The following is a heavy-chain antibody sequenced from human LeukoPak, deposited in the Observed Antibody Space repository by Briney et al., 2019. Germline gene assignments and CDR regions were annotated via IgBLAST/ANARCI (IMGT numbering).Heavy chain of an antibody. Sequence: ASVKVSCKASGYTFTSYVISWVRQAPGQGLEWMGWISAYNGNTNYAQKLQGRVTMTTDTSTSTAYMELRSLRSDDTAVYYCARAVGATTDIDYYYYGMDVWGQGTTVTVSS. CDR2: ISAYNGNT. V-gene: IGHV1-18*01. D-gene: IGHD1-26*01. CDR3: ARAVGATTDIDYYYYGMDV. CDR1: GYTFTSYV. J-gene: IGHJ6*02.